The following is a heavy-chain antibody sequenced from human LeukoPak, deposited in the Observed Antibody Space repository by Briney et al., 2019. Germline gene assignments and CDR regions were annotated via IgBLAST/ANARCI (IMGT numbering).Heavy chain of an antibody. Sequence: SQTLSLTCAVSGGSISSGGYSWSWIRQPPGKGLEWIGYIYHSGSTYYNPPLKSRVTISVDRSKNQFSLRLSSVTAADTAVYYCARDSPPLPGYYMDVWGKGTTVTVSS. CDR1: GGSISSGGYS. CDR2: IYHSGST. V-gene: IGHV4-30-2*01. CDR3: ARDSPPLPGYYMDV. J-gene: IGHJ6*03.